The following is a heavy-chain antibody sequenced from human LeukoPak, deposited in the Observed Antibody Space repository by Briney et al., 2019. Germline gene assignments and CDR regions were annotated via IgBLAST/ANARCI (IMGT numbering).Heavy chain of an antibody. CDR1: GGSISSYY. D-gene: IGHD1-26*01. V-gene: IGHV4-59*01. J-gene: IGHJ4*02. CDR2: VYYSGSA. CDR3: ARWQGSYPYYFDY. Sequence: SETLSLTCTVSGGSISSYYWSWIRQPPGKGLEWIGYVYYSGSANYNPSLKSRLTILVDTSKYQFSLKLSSVTAADTAVYYCARWQGSYPYYFDYWGQGTLVTVSS.